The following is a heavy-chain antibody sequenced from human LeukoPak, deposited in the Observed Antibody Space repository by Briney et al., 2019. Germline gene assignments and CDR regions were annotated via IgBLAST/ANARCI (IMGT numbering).Heavy chain of an antibody. CDR3: ARGRGGSSPLRFDP. CDR1: GGSFSGYY. CDR2: INHSGST. D-gene: IGHD3-10*01. Sequence: PSETLSLTCAVYGGSFSGYYWSWIRQPPGKGLEWIREINHSGSTNYNPSLKSRVTISVDTSKNQFSLKLSSVTAADTAVYYCARGRGGSSPLRFDPWGQGTLVTVSS. V-gene: IGHV4-34*01. J-gene: IGHJ5*02.